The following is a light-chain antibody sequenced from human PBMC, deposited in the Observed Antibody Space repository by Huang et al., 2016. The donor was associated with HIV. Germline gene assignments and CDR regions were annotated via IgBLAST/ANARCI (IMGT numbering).Light chain of an antibody. CDR2: DAS. CDR3: QQRADRVT. V-gene: IGKV3-11*01. J-gene: IGKJ4*01. CDR1: QNVKNY. Sequence: EIVLTQSPASLSLFLGDTVTLSCRASQNVKNYLGWYQQKPGQAPRLLIYDASTRPAGIPDIFSAGGSGTDFTLTIHSLETEDFAIYFCQQRADRVTFGGGTRIE.